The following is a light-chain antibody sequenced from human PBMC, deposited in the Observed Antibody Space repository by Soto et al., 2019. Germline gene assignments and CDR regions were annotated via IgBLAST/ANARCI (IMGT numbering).Light chain of an antibody. CDR2: GSS. Sequence: EVVLTQSPGTLSLSPGERATLSCRASQTVSNNYLAWYQQKPGQAPRLLIFGSSDRATGILDRFSGSGSGTDFTLTISRLEPEDFAVYYCQQYGSSPPYTFGQGTNLEIK. V-gene: IGKV3-20*01. J-gene: IGKJ2*01. CDR1: QTVSNNY. CDR3: QQYGSSPPYT.